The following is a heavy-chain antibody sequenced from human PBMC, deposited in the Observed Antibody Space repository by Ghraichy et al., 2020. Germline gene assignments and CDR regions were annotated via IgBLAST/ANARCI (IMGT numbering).Heavy chain of an antibody. Sequence: ASVKVSCKASGNTFSSYDITWVRQATGQGLEWMGWMNPNSGYTAYAQKFQGRVTMTRNTYISTAYMELSSLRSEDTAVYYCARGRSYSDYWGQGTLVTVSS. CDR1: GNTFSSYD. D-gene: IGHD2-21*01. CDR3: ARGRSYSDY. V-gene: IGHV1-8*01. J-gene: IGHJ4*02. CDR2: MNPNSGYT.